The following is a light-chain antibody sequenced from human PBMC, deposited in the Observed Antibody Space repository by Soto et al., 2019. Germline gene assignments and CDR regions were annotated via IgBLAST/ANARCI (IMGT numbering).Light chain of an antibody. CDR1: QGISSY. CDR3: QQLNSYPLT. Sequence: AIRITQSPSSFSASTGDRVTITCRASQGISSYLAWYQQKPGKAPKLLIYAASTLQSGVPSRFSGSGSGTDFTLTISCLQSEDFATYYCQQLNSYPLTFGPGTKVDIK. J-gene: IGKJ3*01. V-gene: IGKV1-8*01. CDR2: AAS.